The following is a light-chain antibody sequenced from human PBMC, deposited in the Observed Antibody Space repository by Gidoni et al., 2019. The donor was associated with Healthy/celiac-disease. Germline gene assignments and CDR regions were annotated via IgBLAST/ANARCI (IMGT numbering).Light chain of an antibody. CDR1: QSVSSY. J-gene: IGKJ1*01. CDR3: QQRSNWPAT. Sequence: ELVLTQSPATLSLSPGERATLSCRASQSVSSYLAWYQQKPGQAPRLLIYDASNRATGIPARFSGSGSGTDCTLTISSLEPEDFAVYYCQQRSNWPATFGQGTKVEIK. V-gene: IGKV3-11*01. CDR2: DAS.